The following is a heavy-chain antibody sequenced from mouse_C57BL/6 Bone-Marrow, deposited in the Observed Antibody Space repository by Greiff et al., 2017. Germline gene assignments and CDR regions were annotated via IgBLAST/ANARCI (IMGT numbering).Heavy chain of an antibody. J-gene: IGHJ2*01. D-gene: IGHD1-1*01. CDR1: GYTFTSYW. CDR2: IDPSDSYT. V-gene: IGHV1-69*01. CDR3: ARAYGSSSFDY. Sequence: VQLQQPGAELVMPGASVKLSCKASGYTFTSYWMHWVKQRPGQGLEWIGEIDPSDSYTNYNQKFKGKSTLTVDKSSSTAYMQLSSLTSEDSAVYYCARAYGSSSFDYWGQGTTLTVSS.